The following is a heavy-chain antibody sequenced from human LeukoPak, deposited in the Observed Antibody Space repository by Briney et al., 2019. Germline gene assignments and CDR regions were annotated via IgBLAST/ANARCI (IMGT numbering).Heavy chain of an antibody. CDR2: ISSSRSYI. CDR1: GFTFSSYS. CDR3: VREYCSGGSCSDAFDI. J-gene: IGHJ3*02. D-gene: IGHD2-15*01. Sequence: GGSLRLSCAASGFTFSSYSMNWVRQAPGKGLEWVSFISSSRSYIYYADSVKGRFTISRDNAKNSLYLQMNSLRAEDTAVYYCVREYCSGGSCSDAFDIWGQGTMVTVSS. V-gene: IGHV3-21*01.